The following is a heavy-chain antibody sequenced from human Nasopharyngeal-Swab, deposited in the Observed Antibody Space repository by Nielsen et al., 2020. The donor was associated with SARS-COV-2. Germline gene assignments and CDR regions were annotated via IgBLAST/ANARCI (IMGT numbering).Heavy chain of an antibody. J-gene: IGHJ5*02. CDR3: ARDSSSGLRYFDWLSPGYNWFDP. CDR1: GYTFTTYA. Sequence: ASVKVSCKASGYTFTTYAIHWVRQAPGQRLEWMGWINAGNGNTKYSQKLQSRVTITRDTSASTAYMELSSLRSEDTAVYYCARDSSSGLRYFDWLSPGYNWFDPWGQGTLVTVSS. D-gene: IGHD3-9*01. CDR2: INAGNGNT. V-gene: IGHV1-3*01.